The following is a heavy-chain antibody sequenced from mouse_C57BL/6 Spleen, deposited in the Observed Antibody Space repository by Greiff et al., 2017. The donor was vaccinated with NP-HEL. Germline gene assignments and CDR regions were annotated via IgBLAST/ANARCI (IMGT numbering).Heavy chain of an antibody. CDR3: ARYNYGSSYGFAY. CDR2: INPYNGGT. D-gene: IGHD1-1*01. J-gene: IGHJ3*01. V-gene: IGHV1-19*01. CDR1: GYTFTDYY. Sequence: SGPVLVKPGASVKMSCKASGYTFTDYYMNWVKQSHGKSLEWIGVINPYNGGTSYNQKFKGKATLTVDKSSSTAYLELNSLTSEDSAVYYCARYNYGSSYGFAYWGQGTLVTVSA.